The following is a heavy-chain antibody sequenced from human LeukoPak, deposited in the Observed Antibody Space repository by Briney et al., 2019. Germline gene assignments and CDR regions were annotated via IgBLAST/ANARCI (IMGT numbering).Heavy chain of an antibody. J-gene: IGHJ5*02. D-gene: IGHD6-19*01. Sequence: RGESMKISCKGSGYSFTSYWISWVRQMPGKGLEWMGRIDPSDSYTNYSPSFQGHVTISADKSISTAYLQWNSLKASDTAMYYCAGVSYSSASYADHWGQGTLVTVSS. CDR3: AGVSYSSASYADH. V-gene: IGHV5-10-1*01. CDR2: IDPSDSYT. CDR1: GYSFTSYW.